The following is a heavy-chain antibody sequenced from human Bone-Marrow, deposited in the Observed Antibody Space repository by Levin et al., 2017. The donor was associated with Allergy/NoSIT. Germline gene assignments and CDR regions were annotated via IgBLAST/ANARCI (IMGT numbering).Heavy chain of an antibody. CDR1: GFIFTNYW. CDR2: IYPDYSDT. V-gene: IGHV5-51*01. J-gene: IGHJ4*02. D-gene: IGHD3-10*01. Sequence: GGSLRLSCKTSGFIFTNYWIAWVRQMPGKGLEWMGIIYPDYSDTKYSPSFQGQVTISADKSTSTAYLQWRGLKASDTAIYYCARATMVFDYWGQGTLVTVSS. CDR3: ARATMVFDY.